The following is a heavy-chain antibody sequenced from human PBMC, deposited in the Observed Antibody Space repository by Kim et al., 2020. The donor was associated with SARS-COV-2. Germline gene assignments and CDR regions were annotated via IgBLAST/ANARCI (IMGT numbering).Heavy chain of an antibody. V-gene: IGHV3-48*03. D-gene: IGHD1-1*01. CDR3: VRVGHAEQRKGAVFDY. CDR2: INDGGSTI. CDR1: GFTFSSYE. Sequence: GGSLRLSCAASGFTFSSYEMNWVRQAPGKGLEWVSYINDGGSTIWYTDSVKGRFTMSRDNAKTSLYLQMNGLRAEDTAVYYCVRVGHAEQRKGAVFDYWGQGTLVTVSS. J-gene: IGHJ4*02.